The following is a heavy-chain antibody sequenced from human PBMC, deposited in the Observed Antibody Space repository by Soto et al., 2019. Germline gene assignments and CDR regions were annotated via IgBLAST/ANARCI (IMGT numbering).Heavy chain of an antibody. D-gene: IGHD5-12*01. CDR3: ASSVQYSGYESPFDC. CDR2: IYPSNSDT. CDR1: GYTFIHYW. J-gene: IGHJ4*02. V-gene: IGHV5-51*01. Sequence: PGESLKLSCTASGYTFIHYWIGWVRQMPGKGLEWMGIIYPSNSDTRNSPSFQGQVTISVDKSISTAYLQWNSLKASDTAMYYCASSVQYSGYESPFDCWGQGTLVTVSS.